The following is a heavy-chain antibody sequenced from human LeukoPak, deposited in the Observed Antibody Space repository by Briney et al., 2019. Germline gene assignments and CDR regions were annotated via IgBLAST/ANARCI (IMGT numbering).Heavy chain of an antibody. D-gene: IGHD1-1*01. CDR1: GFTFSSYA. J-gene: IGHJ5*02. V-gene: IGHV3-64*01. CDR2: ISSNGGST. CDR3: ARDNDLNWFDP. Sequence: GGSLRLSCAASGFTFSSYAMHWVRQAPGKGLEYVSAISSNGGSTYYANSVKGRFTISRDNSKITLYLQMGSLRAEDMAVYYCARDNDLNWFDPWGQGTLVTVSS.